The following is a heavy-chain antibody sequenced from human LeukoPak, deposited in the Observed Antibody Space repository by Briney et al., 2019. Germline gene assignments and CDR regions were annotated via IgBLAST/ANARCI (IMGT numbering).Heavy chain of an antibody. J-gene: IGHJ3*02. CDR3: ARGTVNYGDYGYAFDI. V-gene: IGHV3-53*01. Sequence: GGSLRLSCAASGFTVSSNHMSWVRQAPGKGLEWVSVIYSGGSTYYADSVKGRFTISRDNSKNTLYLQMNSLRAEDTAVYYCARGTVNYGDYGYAFDIWGQGTMVTVSS. CDR1: GFTVSSNH. CDR2: IYSGGST. D-gene: IGHD4-17*01.